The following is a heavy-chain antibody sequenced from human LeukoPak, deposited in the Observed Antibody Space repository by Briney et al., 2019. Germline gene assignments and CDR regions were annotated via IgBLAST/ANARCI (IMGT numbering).Heavy chain of an antibody. J-gene: IGHJ6*04. D-gene: IGHD3-3*01. CDR3: ARGLRFALDV. V-gene: IGHV4-61*02. CDR1: GGSISSGSYY. CDR2: IYTSGST. Sequence: PSETLSLTCTVSGGSISSGSYYWSWIRQPAGKGLEWIGRIYTSGSTNYNPSLKSRVTISVDTSKNQFSLKLSSVTAADTAVYHCARGLRFALDVWGKGTTVTVSS.